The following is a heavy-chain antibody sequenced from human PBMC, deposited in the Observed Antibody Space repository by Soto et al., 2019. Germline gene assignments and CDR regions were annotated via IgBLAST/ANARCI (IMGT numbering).Heavy chain of an antibody. J-gene: IGHJ4*02. CDR3: TSGIVPITY. V-gene: IGHV3-53*01. D-gene: IGHD2-21*01. CDR1: GFAVSSNY. CDR2: IYSGGST. Sequence: EVQLVESGGGLIQPGESLRLSCAASGFAVSSNYMTWVRQAPGKGLEWVSVIYSGGSTYYADSVKGRFTISRDNSKNMLYLQMNSLRAEDTAVYYCTSGIVPITYWGQGTLVTVSS.